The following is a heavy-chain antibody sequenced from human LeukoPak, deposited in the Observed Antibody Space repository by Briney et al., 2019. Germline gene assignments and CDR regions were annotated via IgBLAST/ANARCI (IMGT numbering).Heavy chain of an antibody. J-gene: IGHJ4*02. D-gene: IGHD1-14*01. CDR3: ASGTQSDC. Sequence: PGGSLRLSCSASGFTFSSYAMNWVRQAPGKGLEWVSYISSSGSTKSYADSVRGRFTISRDNAKNSLFLQMNSLRAEDTAVYYCASGTQSDCWGQGTLVTVSS. CDR1: GFTFSSYA. CDR2: ISSSGSTK. V-gene: IGHV3-48*03.